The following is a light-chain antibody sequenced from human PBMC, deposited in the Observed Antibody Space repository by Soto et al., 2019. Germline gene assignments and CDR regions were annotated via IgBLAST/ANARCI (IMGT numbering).Light chain of an antibody. Sequence: DIQMTQSPSTLSASVGDRVTITCRASQSISSWLAWYQQKPGQAPKLLIYDASSLEGGVPSRFSGSGSGTEFSPTISSRQPDDFAAYYCQQYNSYSPYTFGQGTQLEIK. CDR1: QSISSW. CDR3: QQYNSYSPYT. CDR2: DAS. V-gene: IGKV1-5*01. J-gene: IGKJ2*01.